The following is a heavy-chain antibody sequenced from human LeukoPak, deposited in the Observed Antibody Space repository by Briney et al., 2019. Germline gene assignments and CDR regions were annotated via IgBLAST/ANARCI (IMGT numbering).Heavy chain of an antibody. CDR2: INWNSGTV. V-gene: IGHV3-9*01. J-gene: IGHJ4*02. D-gene: IGHD1-14*01. CDR3: TREGLTPFDY. CDR1: GFIFADVA. Sequence: GRSLRLSCAGSGFIFADVAMHWVRQVPGKGLEWVSGINWNSGTVGYADSVKGRFTISRDNAKNSLYLQMNGLKFDDTAFYYCTREGLTPFDYWGQGTLVTVSS.